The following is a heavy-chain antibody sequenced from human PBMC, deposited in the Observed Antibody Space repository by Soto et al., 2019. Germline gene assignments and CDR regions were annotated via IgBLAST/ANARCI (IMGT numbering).Heavy chain of an antibody. CDR2: INAGNGNT. V-gene: IGHV1-3*01. Sequence: QVQLVQSGAEVKKPGASVKVSCKASGYTFTSYAMHWVRQPPGQRLEWMGWINAGNGNTKYSQKCQGRVTSTRDTSASTAYMELSSLRSEDTAVDYCARGHDFWSGLYYMDVGGKGTTVTVSS. D-gene: IGHD3-3*01. CDR3: ARGHDFWSGLYYMDV. J-gene: IGHJ6*03. CDR1: GYTFTSYA.